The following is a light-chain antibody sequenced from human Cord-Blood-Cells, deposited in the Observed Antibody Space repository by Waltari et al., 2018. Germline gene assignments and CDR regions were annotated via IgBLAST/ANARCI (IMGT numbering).Light chain of an antibody. V-gene: IGLV2-23*01. J-gene: IGLJ3*02. CDR1: SSDVGSYNL. Sequence: QSALTQPASVSGSPGQSITISCTGTSSDVGSYNLVSWYQQHPGKAPKLMLYEGSKRPSEVSSRCSDAKSGNTASQTISGLQAEDAADYYCCSYAGSSTWVFGGGTKLTVL. CDR2: EGS. CDR3: CSYAGSSTWV.